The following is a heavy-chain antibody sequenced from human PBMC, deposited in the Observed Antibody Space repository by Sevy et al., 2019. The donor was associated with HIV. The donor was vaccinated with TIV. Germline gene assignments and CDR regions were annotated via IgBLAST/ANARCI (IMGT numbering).Heavy chain of an antibody. CDR1: GFTFSSYG. D-gene: IGHD6-13*01. V-gene: IGHV3-30*18. J-gene: IGHJ4*02. CDR3: AKEAPGAAGLFDY. CDR2: ISYDGSNE. Sequence: GGSLRLSCAASGFTFSSYGMHWVRQAPGKGLEWVAVISYDGSNEYYADSVKGRFTISRDNSKYTLDLQMNSLRAEDTAVYYCAKEAPGAAGLFDYWGQRTLVTVSS.